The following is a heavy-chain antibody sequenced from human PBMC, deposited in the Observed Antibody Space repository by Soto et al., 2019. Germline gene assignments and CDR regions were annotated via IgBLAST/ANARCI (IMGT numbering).Heavy chain of an antibody. V-gene: IGHV3-23*01. CDR3: AKERYYEAPEAFDI. Sequence: PGGSLRLSCAASGFTFSSYSMGWVRHAPGRGREWVTAIRGHGCSKYCAESVKGRYTIPRDNSKNTLYLQMNSLSAEHTAVYFCAKERYYEAPEAFDIWGQGTMVTVPS. D-gene: IGHD3-9*01. CDR2: IRGHGCSK. J-gene: IGHJ3*02. CDR1: GFTFSSYS.